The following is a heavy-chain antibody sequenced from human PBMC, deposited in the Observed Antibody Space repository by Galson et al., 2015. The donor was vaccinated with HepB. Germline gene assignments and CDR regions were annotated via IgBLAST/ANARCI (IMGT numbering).Heavy chain of an antibody. CDR1: GFTFSSYA. CDR3: ARDLFHGGGIYGGGY. Sequence: SLRLSCAGSGFTFSSYAMHWVRQAPGKGLEWVAVISYDGGNKYYADSVKGRFTISRDNSMSTLFLQLNSLREDETAVYYCARDLFHGGGIYGGGYWGQGTLVTVSS. CDR2: ISYDGGNK. J-gene: IGHJ4*02. V-gene: IGHV3-30-3*01. D-gene: IGHD3-16*01.